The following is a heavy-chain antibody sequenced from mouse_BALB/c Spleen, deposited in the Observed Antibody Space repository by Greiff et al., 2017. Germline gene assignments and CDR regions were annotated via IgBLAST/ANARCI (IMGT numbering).Heavy chain of an antibody. CDR2: ISSGGST. V-gene: IGHV5-6-5*01. Sequence: EVKLMESGGGLVKPGGSLKLSCAASGFTFSSYAMSWVRQTPEKRLEWVASISSGGSTYYPDSVKGRFTISRDNARNILYLQMSSLRSEDTAMYYCARDYYGSSYVGYAMDYWGQGTSVTVSS. D-gene: IGHD1-1*01. CDR1: GFTFSSYA. CDR3: ARDYYGSSYVGYAMDY. J-gene: IGHJ4*01.